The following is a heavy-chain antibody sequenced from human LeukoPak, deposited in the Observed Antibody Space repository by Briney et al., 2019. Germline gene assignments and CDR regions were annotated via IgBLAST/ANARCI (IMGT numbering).Heavy chain of an antibody. J-gene: IGHJ4*02. V-gene: IGHV5-51*01. CDR2: IFPGDSDI. CDR3: ARVRGLSQDYLVL. CDR1: EYTFSSYS. D-gene: IGHD2/OR15-2a*01. Sequence: GSLTISCMAIEYTFSSYSIGWVRQRPGKGPEWRGIIFPGDSDIRYSPSYQGQVTISADKSIRTTFLQWSSLRASDSAMYYCARVRGLSQDYLVLWGQGTLVTASS.